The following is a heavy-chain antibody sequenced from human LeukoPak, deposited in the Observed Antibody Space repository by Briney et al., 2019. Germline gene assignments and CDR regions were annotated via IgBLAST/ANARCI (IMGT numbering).Heavy chain of an antibody. Sequence: GGSLRLSCAASGFIFSSYSMNWVRQAPGKGLEWVSSISSSSSYIYYADSVKGRFTISRDNAKNSLYLQMNSLRAEDTAVYYCARVTTMVRGVIIGFDYWGQGTLVTASS. CDR2: ISSSSSYI. J-gene: IGHJ4*02. CDR3: ARVTTMVRGVIIGFDY. D-gene: IGHD3-10*01. CDR1: GFIFSSYS. V-gene: IGHV3-21*01.